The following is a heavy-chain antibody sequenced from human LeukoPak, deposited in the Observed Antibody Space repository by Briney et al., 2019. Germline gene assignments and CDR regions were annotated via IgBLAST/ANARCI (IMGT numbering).Heavy chain of an antibody. D-gene: IGHD6-19*01. CDR2: AYDTGST. CDR1: GDSISAGNYY. CDR3: ARIVGSEGYSSGWYDY. Sequence: SETLSLTCTVSGDSISAGNYYWSWIRQPAGKGLEWVGRAYDTGSTWHSPPLKNRVTISIDTSRNQFSLTLNSVTAADTAVYFCARIVGSEGYSSGWYDYWGPGILVTGSS. J-gene: IGHJ4*02. V-gene: IGHV4-61*02.